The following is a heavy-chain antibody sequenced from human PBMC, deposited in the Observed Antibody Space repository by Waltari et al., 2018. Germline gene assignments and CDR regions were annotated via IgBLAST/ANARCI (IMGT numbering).Heavy chain of an antibody. CDR2: SNPRYGWR. CDR1: GYTFTNYY. J-gene: IGHJ4*02. D-gene: IGHD2-15*01. V-gene: IGHV1-46*01. CDR3: GRDDIHAEGSADFDY. Sequence: QVQLVQSGAEVQKSGASVTLSCKTSGYTFTNYYIHWVRQAPGQGLEWMGISNPRYGWRKYAQKFQGRVTMTGDTSTRTVYMELSSLRSVDTAVYYCGRDDIHAEGSADFDYWGQGTLVTVSS.